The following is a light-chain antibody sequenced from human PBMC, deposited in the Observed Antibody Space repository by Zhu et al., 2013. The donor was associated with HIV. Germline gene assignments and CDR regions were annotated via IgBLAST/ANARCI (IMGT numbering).Light chain of an antibody. V-gene: IGLV2-11*01. CDR2: DVF. CDR1: ISDVGGYHY. CDR3: SSYKTSSSLV. J-gene: IGLJ1*01. Sequence: QSALTQPRSVSGSPGQSVTISCTGTISDVGGYHYVSWYQQHPGKVPKLIIYDVFERPSGVPDRFSGSKSGTSASLAITGLQAEDEADYYCSSYKTSSSLVFGTGTKVTLL.